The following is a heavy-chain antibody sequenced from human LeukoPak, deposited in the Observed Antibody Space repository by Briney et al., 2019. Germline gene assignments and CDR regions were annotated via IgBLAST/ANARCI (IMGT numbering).Heavy chain of an antibody. J-gene: IGHJ4*02. CDR3: ARLIVGATRDY. CDR2: IYPDDSDT. Sequence: GESLKISCKGSGHTFTKSWIAWVRQKPGKGLEWMGLIYPDDSDTRYSPSFQGQVTISADKSISTAYLQWSSLKASDTAMYYCARLIVGATRDYWGQGTLVTVSS. CDR1: GHTFTKSW. D-gene: IGHD1-26*01. V-gene: IGHV5-51*01.